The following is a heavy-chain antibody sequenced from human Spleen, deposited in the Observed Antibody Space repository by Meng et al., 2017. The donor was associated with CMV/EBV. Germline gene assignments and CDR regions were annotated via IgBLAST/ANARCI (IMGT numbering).Heavy chain of an antibody. CDR2: IKQDGSEK. CDR3: ARDIVPGYYYGLDV. V-gene: IGHV3-7*01. CDR1: GFTFSSYW. D-gene: IGHD2-15*01. Sequence: GESLKISCAASGFTFSSYWMSWVRQAPGKGLEWVANIKQDGSEKYYVDSVKGRFTISRDNAKNSLYLQMNSLRVEDTAVYYCARDIVPGYYYGLDVWGQGTTVTVSS. J-gene: IGHJ6*02.